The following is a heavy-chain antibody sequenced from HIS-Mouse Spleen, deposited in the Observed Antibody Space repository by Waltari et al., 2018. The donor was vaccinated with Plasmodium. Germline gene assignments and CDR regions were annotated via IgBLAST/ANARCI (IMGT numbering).Heavy chain of an antibody. CDR2: IKQDGREK. D-gene: IGHD6-13*01. J-gene: IGHJ2*01. V-gene: IGHV3-7*01. Sequence: EVQLVESGGGLVQPGGSLRLSCAASGFTFSSYWMSWVRQAPGKGMDGVANIKQDGREKYYLDSVKGRFTISRDNAKNSLYLQMNSLRAEDTAVYYCASSWYWYFDLWGRGTLVTVSA. CDR1: GFTFSSYW. CDR3: ASSWYWYFDL.